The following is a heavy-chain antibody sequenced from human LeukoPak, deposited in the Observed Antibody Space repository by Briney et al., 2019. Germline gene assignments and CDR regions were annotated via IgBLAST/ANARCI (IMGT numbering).Heavy chain of an antibody. J-gene: IGHJ3*02. CDR2: ILSPGDK. D-gene: IGHD6-19*01. CDR1: GFTFSDYP. CDR3: AKRLYSSGWSAFDI. Sequence: GGSLRLSCAASGFTFSDYPMTWVRQAPGRGLEWVSAILSPGDKHYADSVKGRFTISRDNSKNTLYLQMDSLRAEDTAVYYCAKRLYSSGWSAFDIWGQGTMVTVSS. V-gene: IGHV3-23*01.